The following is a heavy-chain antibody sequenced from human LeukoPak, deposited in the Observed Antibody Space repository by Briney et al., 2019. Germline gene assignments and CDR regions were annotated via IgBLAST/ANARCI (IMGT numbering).Heavy chain of an antibody. D-gene: IGHD6-13*01. Sequence: GGSLRLSCAASGFNFDDYGMTWVRQIPGNGLEWVAGVNSNGRSAGYAASVRGRFTISRDNAKNSLYLEMGSLRLEDTAFYYCTRGYSTRHFPFDSWGQGTLVTVSS. CDR2: VNSNGRSA. CDR1: GFNFDDYG. V-gene: IGHV3-20*04. CDR3: TRGYSTRHFPFDS. J-gene: IGHJ4*02.